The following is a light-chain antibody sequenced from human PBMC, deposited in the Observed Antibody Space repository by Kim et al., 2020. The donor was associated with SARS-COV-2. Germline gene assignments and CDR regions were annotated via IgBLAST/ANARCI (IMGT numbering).Light chain of an antibody. V-gene: IGLV4-69*01. CDR1: TGESTYA. Sequence: ASIKLTFILGTGESTYASAWLQQRPGKGPRYLMRLYSDGRHTKGDGIPDRFSGSTSGSEYSLTISSLQSEDEADYYCQTWGSGIGVFGGGTQLTVL. CDR2: LYSDGRH. CDR3: QTWGSGIGV. J-gene: IGLJ2*01.